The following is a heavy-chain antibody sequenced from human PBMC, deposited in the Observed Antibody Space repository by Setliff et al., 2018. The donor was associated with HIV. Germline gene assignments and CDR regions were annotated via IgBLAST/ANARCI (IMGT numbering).Heavy chain of an antibody. CDR1: GGSISGYY. CDR3: ETKMGL. J-gene: IGHJ4*02. V-gene: IGHV4-34*01. Sequence: PSETLSLTCTVSGGSISGYYWSWVRQPPGRGLEWIGEINHSGSTSYNPSLKSRVAISVDTSKNQFSLKLSSVTAADTAVYYCETKMGLWGQGTLVTVSS. CDR2: INHSGST.